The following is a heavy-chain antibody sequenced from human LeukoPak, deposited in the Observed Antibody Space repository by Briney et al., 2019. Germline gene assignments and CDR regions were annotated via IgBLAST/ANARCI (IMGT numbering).Heavy chain of an antibody. CDR3: ARELISTTWRGNRSYFDL. CDR1: GFTFSSYG. CDR2: IWYDGSNK. J-gene: IGHJ2*01. Sequence: GRSLRLSCAASGFTFSSYGMHWVRQDPGKGLEWVAVIWYDGSNKYYADSVKGRFTISRDNSKNTLYLQMNSLRAEDTAVYYCARELISTTWRGNRSYFDLWGRDTLVTVSS. V-gene: IGHV3-33*01. D-gene: IGHD1-1*01.